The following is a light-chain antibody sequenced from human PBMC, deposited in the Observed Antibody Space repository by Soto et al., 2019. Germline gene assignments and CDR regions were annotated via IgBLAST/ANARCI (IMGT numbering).Light chain of an antibody. J-gene: IGLJ2*01. CDR3: QTWGPDIDVI. CDR2: LNSDGSQ. Sequence: QLVLTQSPSASASLGTSVKLTCTLSSGHSNYAIAWHQQQPNKGPRYLMRLNSDGSQNKGDGIPERFSGSSSGAERYLTISSLQSEDEADYYCQTWGPDIDVIFGGGTKLTVL. CDR1: SGHSNYA. V-gene: IGLV4-69*02.